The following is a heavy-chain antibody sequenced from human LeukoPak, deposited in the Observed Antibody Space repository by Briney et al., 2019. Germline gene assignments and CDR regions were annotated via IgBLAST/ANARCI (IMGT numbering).Heavy chain of an antibody. CDR2: INHSGST. D-gene: IGHD3-9*01. J-gene: IGHJ6*02. Sequence: SAALSLTSAVYGGSSSCYYWSWIRPPPRKGLEWIGAINHSGSTNYNPSLKGRVTISVDTSKNQFSLKLSSVTAADTAVYYCARGPARILTGYFISYYYGMDVWGQGTTVTVSS. CDR1: GGSSSCYY. CDR3: ARGPARILTGYFISYYYGMDV. V-gene: IGHV4-34*01.